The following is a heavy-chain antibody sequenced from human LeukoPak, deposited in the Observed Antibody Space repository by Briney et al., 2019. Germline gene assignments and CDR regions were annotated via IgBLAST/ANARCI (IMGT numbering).Heavy chain of an antibody. CDR1: GFTFSNYA. D-gene: IGHD2/OR15-2a*01. CDR3: ARVLSVSYCDS. J-gene: IGHJ4*02. Sequence: GGSLRLSCAASGFTFSNYAMSWVRQAPGKGLKWVSTINNNGADTYYADSVKGRFTISRDNSKNTLYLQMNSLRGEDTAVYYCARVLSVSYCDSWGQGTLVTVSS. CDR2: INNNGADT. V-gene: IGHV3-23*01.